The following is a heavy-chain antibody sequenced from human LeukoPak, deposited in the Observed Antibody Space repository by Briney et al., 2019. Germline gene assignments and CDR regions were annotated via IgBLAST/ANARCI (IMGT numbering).Heavy chain of an antibody. J-gene: IGHJ3*02. CDR1: GFTFSDYG. V-gene: IGHV3-33*01. CDR2: IWYDGSNK. Sequence: PGGSLRLSCAASGFTFSDYGMHWVRQAPGKGLEWVAVIWYDGSNKYYADSVKGRFTISRDNSKNTLYLQMNSLRAEDTAVYYCARVRVRGITYGAFDIWGHGTMVTVSS. CDR3: ARVRVRGITYGAFDI. D-gene: IGHD3-10*01.